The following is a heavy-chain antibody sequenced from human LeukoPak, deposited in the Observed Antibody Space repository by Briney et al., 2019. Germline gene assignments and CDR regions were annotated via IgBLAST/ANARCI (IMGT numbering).Heavy chain of an antibody. CDR3: ARQGGNFDY. D-gene: IGHD2-15*01. J-gene: IGHJ4*02. CDR2: IKHDESEK. V-gene: IGHV3-7*01. CDR1: GFTFSSNW. Sequence: GGSLRLSCAVSGFTFSSNWMSWVRQAPRKGLEWVASIKHDESEKYYVDSVKGRFTISRDNAKNSLYLQMNSLGAEDTAVYYCARQGGNFDYWGQGTLVTVSS.